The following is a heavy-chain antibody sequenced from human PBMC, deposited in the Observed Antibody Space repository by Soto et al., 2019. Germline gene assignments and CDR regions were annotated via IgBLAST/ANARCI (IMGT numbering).Heavy chain of an antibody. CDR3: ARDSALGYCSGGIGYSCWGQWSGAFDI. CDR2: IWYDGSNK. D-gene: IGHD2-15*01. V-gene: IGHV3-33*01. CDR1: GFTFSSYG. Sequence: QVQLVESGGGVVQPGRSLRLSCAASGFTFSSYGMHWVRQAPGKGLEWVAVIWYDGSNKYYADSVKGRFTISRDNSKNTLYVQMNSLRAEDTAVYYCARDSALGYCSGGIGYSCWGQWSGAFDIWGQGTMVTVSS. J-gene: IGHJ3*02.